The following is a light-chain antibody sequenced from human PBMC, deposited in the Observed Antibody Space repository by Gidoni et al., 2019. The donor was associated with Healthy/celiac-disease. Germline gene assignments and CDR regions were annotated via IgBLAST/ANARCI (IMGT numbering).Light chain of an antibody. CDR3: QQYNNWPLLT. CDR1: QSVSSK. J-gene: IGKJ4*01. CDR2: VAS. Sequence: EIVMTQSPATLSLSPGARATLSCRASQSVSSKLACYQQKPVQAPRLLIYVASTRATCIPARFSGSGSGTEFTLTISSLQSEDFSVYYCQQYNNWPLLTFGGXTKVEIK. V-gene: IGKV3-15*01.